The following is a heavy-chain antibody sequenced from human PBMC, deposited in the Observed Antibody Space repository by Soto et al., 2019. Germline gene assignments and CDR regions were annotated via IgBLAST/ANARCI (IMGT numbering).Heavy chain of an antibody. D-gene: IGHD3-10*01. CDR3: ARGINRSGAY. Sequence: GGSLRLSCAGSGFNFSDYYVVWVRQAPGKGLEWVSSISRSGANIHYADSVKGRFTISRDNARNSLYLQMNSLRAEDTARYFCARGINRSGAYWGQGTQVTVSS. CDR2: ISRSGANI. J-gene: IGHJ4*02. V-gene: IGHV3-21*04. CDR1: GFNFSDYY.